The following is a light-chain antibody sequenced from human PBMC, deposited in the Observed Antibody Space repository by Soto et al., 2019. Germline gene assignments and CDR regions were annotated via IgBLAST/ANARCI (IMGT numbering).Light chain of an antibody. CDR3: SSYTTSTTVV. CDR1: SSDVGGSRF. V-gene: IGLV2-14*01. Sequence: QSALTQPASVSGSPGQSITISCTGTSSDVGGSRFVSWYQQHPGKVPQLMIHEVTNRPSGVSNRFSGSKSGNTASLTISGLQAEDEADYYCSSYTTSTTVVFGGGTQLTVL. J-gene: IGLJ2*01. CDR2: EVT.